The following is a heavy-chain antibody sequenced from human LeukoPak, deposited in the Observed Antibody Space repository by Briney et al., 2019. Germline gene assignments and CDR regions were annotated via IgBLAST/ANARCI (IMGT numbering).Heavy chain of an antibody. J-gene: IGHJ4*02. CDR1: GFTFSSYS. D-gene: IGHD2-21*02. V-gene: IGHV3-21*01. CDR2: ISSSSSYI. Sequence: GGSLRLSCAASGFTFSSYSMNWVRQAPGKWLEWVSSISSSSSYIYYADSVKGRFTISRDNAKNSLYLQMNSLRAEDTAVYYCAREGCGGDCYSQYWGQGTLVTVSS. CDR3: AREGCGGDCYSQY.